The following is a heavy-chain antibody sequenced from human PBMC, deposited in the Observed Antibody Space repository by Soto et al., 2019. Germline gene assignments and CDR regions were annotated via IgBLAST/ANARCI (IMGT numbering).Heavy chain of an antibody. V-gene: IGHV1-18*01. CDR2: ISAYNGNT. CDR3: ARDPFVKYDFWSGYPSFDI. CDR1: GYTFTSYG. Sequence: QVQLVQSGAEVKKPGASVKVSCKASGYTFTSYGISWVRQAPGQGLEWMGWISAYNGNTNYAQKLQGRATMTTDTSTSTAYMELRSLRSDDTAVYYCARDPFVKYDFWSGYPSFDIWGQGTMVTVSS. J-gene: IGHJ3*02. D-gene: IGHD3-3*01.